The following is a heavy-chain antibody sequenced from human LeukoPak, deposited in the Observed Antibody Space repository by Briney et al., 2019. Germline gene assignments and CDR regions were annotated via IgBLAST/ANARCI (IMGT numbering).Heavy chain of an antibody. V-gene: IGHV4-39*01. Sequence: SETLSLTCTVSGGSISSSSYYWGWIRQPPGKGLEWIGSIYYSGSTYYNPSLKSRVTISVDTSKNQFSLKLSSVTAADTAVYYCARPSRVATYFDYWGQGTLVTVSS. CDR2: IYYSGST. CDR1: GGSISSSSYY. D-gene: IGHD2-15*01. CDR3: ARPSRVATYFDY. J-gene: IGHJ4*02.